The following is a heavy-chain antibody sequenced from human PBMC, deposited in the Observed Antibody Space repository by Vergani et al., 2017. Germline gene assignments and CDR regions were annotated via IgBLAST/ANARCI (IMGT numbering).Heavy chain of an antibody. V-gene: IGHV3-15*01. CDR3: TTAPGAVTANDY. Sequence: EVQLVESGGGLVQPGGSLRLSCAASGFTVSSNYMSWVRQAPGKGLEWVGRIKSKTDGGTTDYAAPVKGRFTISRDDSKNTLYLQMNSLKTEDTAVYYCTTAPGAVTANDYWGQGTLVTVSS. D-gene: IGHD2-21*02. CDR2: IKSKTDGGTT. CDR1: GFTVSSNY. J-gene: IGHJ4*02.